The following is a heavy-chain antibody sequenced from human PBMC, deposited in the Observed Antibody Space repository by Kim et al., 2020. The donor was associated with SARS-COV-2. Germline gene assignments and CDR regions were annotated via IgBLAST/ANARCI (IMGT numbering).Heavy chain of an antibody. J-gene: IGHJ5*02. Sequence: SLKSRVPISVDTSTTQFSLKLSSVTAADTAVYYCARERENYGSGRGWFDPWGQGTLVTVSS. CDR3: ARERENYGSGRGWFDP. V-gene: IGHV4-59*12. D-gene: IGHD3-10*01.